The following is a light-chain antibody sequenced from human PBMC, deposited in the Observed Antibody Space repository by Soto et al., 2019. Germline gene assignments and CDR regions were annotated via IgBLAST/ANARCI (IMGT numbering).Light chain of an antibody. Sequence: DIQMTQSPSSLSASVGDRVTITCRASQYISSYLNWYQHKPGTAPNLLIYAASSLQSGVPSRFSGSGSGTDFTLTISSLQPEDFASYYCQQSYSTPYTFAQGTKLEI. CDR2: AAS. J-gene: IGKJ2*01. CDR3: QQSYSTPYT. CDR1: QYISSY. V-gene: IGKV1-39*01.